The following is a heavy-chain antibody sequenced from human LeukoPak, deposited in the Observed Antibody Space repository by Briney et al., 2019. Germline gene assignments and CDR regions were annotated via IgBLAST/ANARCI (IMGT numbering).Heavy chain of an antibody. CDR1: GFTLSSYN. Sequence: GESLRLSCAASGFTLSSYNMNWVRQAPGKGLEWVSYISDSSTTIYYADSVQGRFTISRDNAKNSLYLQMNSLRVEDTAVYYCARDRGGAYDFWSGYYTGYFDYWGQGTLVPVSS. V-gene: IGHV3-48*01. J-gene: IGHJ4*02. D-gene: IGHD3-3*01. CDR3: ARDRGGAYDFWSGYYTGYFDY. CDR2: ISDSSTTI.